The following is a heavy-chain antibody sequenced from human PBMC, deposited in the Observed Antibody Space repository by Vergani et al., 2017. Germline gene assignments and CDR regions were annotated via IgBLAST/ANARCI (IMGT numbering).Heavy chain of an antibody. CDR1: GYSFTSYW. CDR2: IAPSDSYT. J-gene: IGHJ6*02. D-gene: IGHD6-19*01. V-gene: IGHV5-10-1*01. Sequence: EVQLVQAGAEVKKPGESLRISCKGSGYSFTSYWISWVRQMPGKGLEWMGRIAPSDSYTNNSPSFQGHVTISADKSISTAYLQWRSLKASDTAMNYCARPVAVAGEWCGPFYYYGMDVWGQGTTVTVPS. CDR3: ARPVAVAGEWCGPFYYYGMDV.